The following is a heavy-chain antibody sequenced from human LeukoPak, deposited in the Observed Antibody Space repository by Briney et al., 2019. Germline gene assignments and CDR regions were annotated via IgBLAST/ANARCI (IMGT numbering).Heavy chain of an antibody. CDR2: ISWNSGSI. D-gene: IGHD6-19*01. J-gene: IGHJ4*02. Sequence: GRSLRLSCAASAFTFDDYAMHWVRQAPGKGLEWVSGISWNSGSIGYADSVKGRFTISRDNAKNSLYLQMNSLRAEDTALYYCAKDISSGLDSHFDYWGQGTLVTVSS. CDR1: AFTFDDYA. V-gene: IGHV3-9*01. CDR3: AKDISSGLDSHFDY.